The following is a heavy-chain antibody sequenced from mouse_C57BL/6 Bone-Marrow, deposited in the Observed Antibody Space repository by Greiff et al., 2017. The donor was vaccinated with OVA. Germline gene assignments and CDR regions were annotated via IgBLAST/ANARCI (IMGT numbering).Heavy chain of an antibody. CDR1: GYTFTSYW. J-gene: IGHJ3*01. CDR3: ARHYEYGRGTWFAY. Sequence: QVQLKQPGAELVKPGASVKLSCKASGYTFTSYWMHWVKQRPGQGLEWIGMIHPNSGSTNYNEKFKSKATLTVDKSSSTAYMQLSSLTSEDAAVYYCARHYEYGRGTWFAYWGQGTLVTVSA. D-gene: IGHD2-4*01. V-gene: IGHV1-64*01. CDR2: IHPNSGST.